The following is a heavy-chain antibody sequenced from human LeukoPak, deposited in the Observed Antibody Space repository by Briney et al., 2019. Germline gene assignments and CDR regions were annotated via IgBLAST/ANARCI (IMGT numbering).Heavy chain of an antibody. Sequence: GGSLRLSCAAAGFTFSSYAMSWVRQAPGKGLEWVSGISDSGGRTYYADSVKGRFTISRDNSKNTLYLQMNSLRAEGTAVYYCAKLTIFGVVLNTGNFDYWGQGTLVTVSS. CDR3: AKLTIFGVVLNTGNFDY. CDR2: ISDSGGRT. V-gene: IGHV3-23*01. J-gene: IGHJ4*02. CDR1: GFTFSSYA. D-gene: IGHD3-3*01.